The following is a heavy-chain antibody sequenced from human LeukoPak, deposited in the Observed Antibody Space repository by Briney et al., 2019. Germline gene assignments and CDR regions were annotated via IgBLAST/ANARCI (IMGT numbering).Heavy chain of an antibody. CDR3: ARERGYYDSSGYAFDI. J-gene: IGHJ3*02. CDR2: IYSGGST. Sequence: GGSLRLSCAASGFTFSSYSMNWVRQAPGKGLEWVSVIYSGGSTYYADSVKGRFTISRDNSRNTLYLQMNSLRAEDTAVYYCARERGYYDSSGYAFDIWGQGTMVTVSS. D-gene: IGHD3-22*01. CDR1: GFTFSSYS. V-gene: IGHV3-66*01.